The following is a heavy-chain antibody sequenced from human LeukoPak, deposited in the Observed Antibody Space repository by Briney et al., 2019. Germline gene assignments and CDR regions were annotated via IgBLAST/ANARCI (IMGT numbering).Heavy chain of an antibody. J-gene: IGHJ4*02. V-gene: IGHV3-23*01. D-gene: IGHD6-19*01. Sequence: QPGGSLRLSCAASGFTFDNYPMTWVRQAPGKGLEWVASISGSGSNTYYADSVKGRFTISRDNSKNALYLQMNSLRAEDTAVYYCAKDRGYSSGWYLDYWGQGTLVTVSS. CDR2: ISGSGSNT. CDR1: GFTFDNYP. CDR3: AKDRGYSSGWYLDY.